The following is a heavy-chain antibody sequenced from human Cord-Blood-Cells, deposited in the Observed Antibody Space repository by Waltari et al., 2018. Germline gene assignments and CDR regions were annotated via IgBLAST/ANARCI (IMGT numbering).Heavy chain of an antibody. CDR3: ALVGATLHGDY. V-gene: IGHV4-34*01. CDR2: INHSGST. D-gene: IGHD1-26*01. J-gene: IGHJ4*02. Sequence: QVQLQQWGAGLLKPSETLSLTCAVYGGSFRGYYSSWIRQPPGKGLEWIGEINHSGSTNYNPSLKSRVTISVDTSKNQFSLKLSSVTAADTAVYYCALVGATLHGDYWGQGTLVTVSS. CDR1: GGSFRGYY.